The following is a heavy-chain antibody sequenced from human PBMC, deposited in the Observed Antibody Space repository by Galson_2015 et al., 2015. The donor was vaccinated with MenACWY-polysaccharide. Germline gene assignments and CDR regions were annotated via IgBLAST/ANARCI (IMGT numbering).Heavy chain of an antibody. V-gene: IGHV1-8*01. CDR3: ARIIARKYSFADS. J-gene: IGHJ4*02. Sequence: SVKVSCKASGYKFTSYDFNWVRQATGQGLEWMGWMNPNSGNTGYAQKFQGRVTMTSSSAMTTAYMELSSLRSEDTAVYYCARIIARKYSFADSWGQGTLVTVSS. D-gene: IGHD2-15*01. CDR2: MNPNSGNT. CDR1: GYKFTSYD.